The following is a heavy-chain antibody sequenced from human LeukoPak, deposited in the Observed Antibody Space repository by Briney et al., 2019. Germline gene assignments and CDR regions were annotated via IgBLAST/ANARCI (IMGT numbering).Heavy chain of an antibody. CDR3: ARAPNSGSYYEVNWFDP. V-gene: IGHV1-2*02. Sequence: ASVKVSCKASGYTFTGYYTHWVRQAPGQGLEWIGWINPNSGGTNYAQKFQGRVTMTRDTSISTAYMELSRLRSDDTAVYYCARAPNSGSYYEVNWFDPWGQGTLVTVSS. J-gene: IGHJ5*02. CDR1: GYTFTGYY. CDR2: INPNSGGT. D-gene: IGHD1-26*01.